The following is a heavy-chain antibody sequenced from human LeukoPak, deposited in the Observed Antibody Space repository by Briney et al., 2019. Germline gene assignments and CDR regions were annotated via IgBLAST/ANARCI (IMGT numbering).Heavy chain of an antibody. Sequence: PSETLSLTCAVYGGSFSGYYWSWIRQPPGKGLEWIGEINHSGSTNYNPSLKSRVTISVDTSKNQFSLKLSSVTAADTAVYYCARRASSSGWYSDDAFDIWGQGTMVTVSS. J-gene: IGHJ3*02. CDR1: GGSFSGYY. V-gene: IGHV4-34*01. CDR2: INHSGST. D-gene: IGHD6-19*01. CDR3: ARRASSSGWYSDDAFDI.